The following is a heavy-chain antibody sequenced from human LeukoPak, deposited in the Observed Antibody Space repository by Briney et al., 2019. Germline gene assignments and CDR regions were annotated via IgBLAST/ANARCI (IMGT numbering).Heavy chain of an antibody. Sequence: SETLSLTCTVSGGSFSSSSYYWGWIRPPPGKGLEWIGSFYYSGSTYYNPSLKSRVTISVDTSKNQFSLKLSSVTAADTAIYYCARIDGGHHLSPFDYWGQGTLVTVSS. CDR2: FYYSGST. CDR3: ARIDGGHHLSPFDY. V-gene: IGHV4-39*01. CDR1: GGSFSSSSYY. J-gene: IGHJ4*02. D-gene: IGHD4-23*01.